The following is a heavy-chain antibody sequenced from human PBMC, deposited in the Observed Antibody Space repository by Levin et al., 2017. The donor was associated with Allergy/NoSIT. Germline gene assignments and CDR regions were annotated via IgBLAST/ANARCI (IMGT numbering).Heavy chain of an antibody. D-gene: IGHD3-3*01. CDR1: GYTFTRHY. J-gene: IGHJ4*02. V-gene: IGHV1-46*01. Sequence: ASVKVSCKASGYTFTRHYIHWVRQAPGQGLEWMGLINPDDGRTDYAQNFQGRVTITTDTSTGTVYMELSSLRSEDTAVYFCAREIGALGPSSKYDFWIGYFDYWGQGMVVTVSS. CDR2: INPDDGRT. CDR3: AREIGALGPSSKYDFWIGYFDY.